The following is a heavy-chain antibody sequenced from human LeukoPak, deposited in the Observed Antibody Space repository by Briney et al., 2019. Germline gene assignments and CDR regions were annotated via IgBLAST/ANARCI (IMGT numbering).Heavy chain of an antibody. Sequence: SGGSLRLSCAASGFSFSNYDMSWVRQAPGKGLEWVSAFSGSTGSTVYADSVKGRFTISRDNSKNTLYLQMNSLRAEDTAIYHCAIVPWNGAAGWGQGTLVTVSS. CDR2: FSGSTGST. CDR1: GFSFSNYD. D-gene: IGHD1-1*01. J-gene: IGHJ4*02. V-gene: IGHV3-23*01. CDR3: AIVPWNGAAG.